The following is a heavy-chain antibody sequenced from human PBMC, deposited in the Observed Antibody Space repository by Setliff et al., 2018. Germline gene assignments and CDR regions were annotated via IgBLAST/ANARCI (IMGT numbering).Heavy chain of an antibody. D-gene: IGHD3-22*01. CDR3: AKESIDYYDSRSWYFDL. CDR2: ISGSGGST. V-gene: IGHV3-23*01. J-gene: IGHJ2*01. CDR1: GFTFSSYA. Sequence: GGSLRLSCAASGFTFSSYAMSWVRQAPGKGLEWVSAISGSGGSTYYADSVKGRFTISRDNSKNTLYLQMNSLRAEDTAVYYCAKESIDYYDSRSWYFDLWGRGTLVTVSS.